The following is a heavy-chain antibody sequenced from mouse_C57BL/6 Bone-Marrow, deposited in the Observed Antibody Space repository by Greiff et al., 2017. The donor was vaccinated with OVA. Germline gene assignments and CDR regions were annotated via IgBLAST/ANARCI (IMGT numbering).Heavy chain of an antibody. J-gene: IGHJ2*01. Sequence: VQLQQSVAELVRPGASVKLSCTASGFNFKNTYMHWVKQRPEQGLEWIGRIDPANGNTKYAPKFQGKATITADTSSNTAYLQLSSLTSEDTAIYYCARPGYWGQGTTLTVSS. CDR2: IDPANGNT. CDR3: ARPGY. CDR1: GFNFKNTY. V-gene: IGHV14-3*01.